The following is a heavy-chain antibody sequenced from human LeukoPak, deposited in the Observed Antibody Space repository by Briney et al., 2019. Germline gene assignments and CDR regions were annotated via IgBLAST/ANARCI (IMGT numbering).Heavy chain of an antibody. D-gene: IGHD4-17*01. V-gene: IGHV1-2*06. CDR3: AGSLTTVTADY. Sequence: GASVKVSCKASGYTFTGYYMHWVRQAPGQGLEWMGRINPNSGGTDYAQKFQGRVTMTRDTSISTAYMELSRLRSDDTAVYYCAGSLTTVTADYWGQGTLVTVSS. J-gene: IGHJ4*02. CDR1: GYTFTGYY. CDR2: INPNSGGT.